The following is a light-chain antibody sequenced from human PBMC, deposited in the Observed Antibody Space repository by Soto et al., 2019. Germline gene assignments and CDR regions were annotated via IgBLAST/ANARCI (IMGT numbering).Light chain of an antibody. CDR3: QQYESSPHN. CDR2: GVS. V-gene: IGKV3-20*01. J-gene: IGKJ3*01. CDR1: QSVSGRY. Sequence: EIVLTQSPGTLSLSPGERATLSCRASQSVSGRYLAWYQQKPGQAPRLLIEGVSSRAAGIPDRFSGSESGPDFTLTISRVEPEDFAVYYCQQYESSPHNFGPGTRVEI.